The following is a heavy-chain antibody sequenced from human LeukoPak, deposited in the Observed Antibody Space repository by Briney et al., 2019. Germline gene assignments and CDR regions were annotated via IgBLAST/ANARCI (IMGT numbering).Heavy chain of an antibody. CDR3: ARDQTTVVTTPYYFDF. D-gene: IGHD4-23*01. CDR2: INDRGHT. J-gene: IGHJ4*02. CDR1: GGSFSGYH. Sequence: SETLSLTCAVHGGSFSGYHWNWIRQSPGKGLEWIGEINDRGHTNYNPSLESRITISVDTSKKQFSLNLSSVTAADTAVYYCARDQTTVVTTPYYFDFWGQGTLVTVSS. V-gene: IGHV4-34*01.